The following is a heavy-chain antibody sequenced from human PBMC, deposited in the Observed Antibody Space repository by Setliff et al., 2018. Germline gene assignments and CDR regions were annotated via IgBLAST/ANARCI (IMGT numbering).Heavy chain of an antibody. CDR1: RFTFSNYA. J-gene: IGHJ4*02. V-gene: IGHV3-23*01. CDR2: ISGSAQTT. Sequence: TGGSLRLSCAASRFTFSNYAMSWVRQAPGKGLEWVSMISGSAQTTYYADSVKGRFTISRDNSKNTVYLEMNSLRAEDTAVYYCAKRGPYCSGGTCHYYFDYWGQGTLVTVSS. D-gene: IGHD2-15*01. CDR3: AKRGPYCSGGTCHYYFDY.